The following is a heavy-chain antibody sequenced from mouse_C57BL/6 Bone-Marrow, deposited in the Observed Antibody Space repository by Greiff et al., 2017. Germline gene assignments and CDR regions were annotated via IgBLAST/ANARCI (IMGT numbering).Heavy chain of an antibody. J-gene: IGHJ3*01. CDR3: GRQAYYSNYVAY. Sequence: EVNVVESGGDLVKPAGSLKLSCAASGFTFSSYGLSWVRQTPDKRLEWVATFSSGGSYTYYPDSVKGRFTISRDNAKNTLYLQMSSLKSEDTAMYYCGRQAYYSNYVAYWGQGTLVTVSA. CDR2: FSSGGSYT. CDR1: GFTFSSYG. V-gene: IGHV5-6*01. D-gene: IGHD2-5*01.